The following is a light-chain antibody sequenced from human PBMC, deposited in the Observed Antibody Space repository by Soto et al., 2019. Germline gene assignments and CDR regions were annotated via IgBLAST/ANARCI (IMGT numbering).Light chain of an antibody. J-gene: IGKJ4*01. CDR3: QQYDNWPLS. CDR2: DAS. CDR1: QNVRSN. Sequence: EIVMTQSPATLSVSPGERATLSCRASQNVRSNLAWYHQKPGQAPRLLISDASTRATGIPARFSGSGSGTECTLTITSLQSEDFAVYYCQQYDNWPLSFGGGTRVEIK. V-gene: IGKV3-15*01.